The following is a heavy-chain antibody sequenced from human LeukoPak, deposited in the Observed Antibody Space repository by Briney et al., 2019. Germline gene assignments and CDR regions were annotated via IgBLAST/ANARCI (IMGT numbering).Heavy chain of an antibody. CDR3: AKGCRYSSGWCYFDY. V-gene: IGHV3-30*18. J-gene: IGHJ4*02. CDR1: GFTFSSYG. D-gene: IGHD6-19*01. CDR2: ISYDGSNE. Sequence: GRSLRLSCAASGFTFSSYGMHWVRQAPGKGLEWVAVISYDGSNEYYADSVKGRFTISRDNSENTLYLQMNSLRAEDTAVYYCAKGCRYSSGWCYFDYWGRGTLVTVSS.